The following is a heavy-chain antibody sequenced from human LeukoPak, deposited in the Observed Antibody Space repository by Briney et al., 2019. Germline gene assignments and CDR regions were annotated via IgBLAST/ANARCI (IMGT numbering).Heavy chain of an antibody. V-gene: IGHV1-18*01. J-gene: IGHJ3*02. CDR2: ISAYNGNT. CDR3: ARDLRGLGIVGATRAFDI. D-gene: IGHD1-26*01. CDR1: GYTFTSYG. Sequence: ASVKVSCKASGYTFTSYGIRWVRQAPAQGLEWVGWISAYNGNTNYAQKLQGRVTMTTDTSTSTAYMELRSLRSDDTAVYYCARDLRGLGIVGATRAFDIWGQGTMVTVSS.